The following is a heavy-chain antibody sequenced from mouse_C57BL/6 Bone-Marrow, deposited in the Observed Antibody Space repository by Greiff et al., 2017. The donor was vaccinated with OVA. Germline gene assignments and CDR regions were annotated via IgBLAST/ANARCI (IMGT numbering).Heavy chain of an antibody. CDR1: GYAFTNYL. J-gene: IGHJ1*03. CDR3: ARTSYWYFDV. V-gene: IGHV1-54*01. Sequence: VQLQQSGAELVRPGTSVKVSCKASGYAFTNYLIEWVKQRPGQGLELIGVINPGSGGTNYNEKFKGKATLTADKSSSTAYMQLSSLTSEDSAVYFCARTSYWYFDVWGTGTTVTVSS. CDR2: INPGSGGT. D-gene: IGHD6-1*01.